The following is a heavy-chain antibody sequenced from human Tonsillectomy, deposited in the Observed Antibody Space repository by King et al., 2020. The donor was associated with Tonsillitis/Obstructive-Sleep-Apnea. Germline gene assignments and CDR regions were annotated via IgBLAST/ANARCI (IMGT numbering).Heavy chain of an antibody. D-gene: IGHD6-19*01. CDR2: ISGSGGST. CDR1: GFTFSSYA. Sequence: VQLVESGGGLVQPGGSLRLSCAASGFTFSSYAMSWVRQAPGKGLEWVSAISGSGGSTYYADSVKGRFTISRDNSKNTLYLQMNSLRAEDTAVYYCATAGPRRDSSGWPYDYWGQGTLVTVSS. V-gene: IGHV3-23*04. J-gene: IGHJ4*02. CDR3: ATAGPRRDSSGWPYDY.